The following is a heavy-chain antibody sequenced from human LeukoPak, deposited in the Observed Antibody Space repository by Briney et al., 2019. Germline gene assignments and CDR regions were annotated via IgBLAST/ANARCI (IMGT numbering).Heavy chain of an antibody. V-gene: IGHV4-30-4*08. CDR3: ARAPVVPAYNWFDP. CDR2: IYYSGST. CDR1: GGSISSGDYY. D-gene: IGHD2-2*01. Sequence: SQTLSLTCTVSGGSISSGDYYWSWIRQPPGKGLEWIGYIYYSGSTHYNPSLKSRVTISVDTSKNQFSLKLSSVTAADTAVYYCARAPVVPAYNWFDPWGQGTLVTVSS. J-gene: IGHJ5*02.